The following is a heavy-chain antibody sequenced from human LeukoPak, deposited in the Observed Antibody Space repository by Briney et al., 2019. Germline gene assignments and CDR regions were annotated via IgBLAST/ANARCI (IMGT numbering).Heavy chain of an antibody. V-gene: IGHV4-59*01. Sequence: SETLSLTCSVSGDSITNYYWSWIRQPPGKGLEWIGFIYHSGNTNYNPSLTTRVTMSVDTSRTQISLRLSSVTAADTAVYYCVREEGIATSGALEYWGQGILVTVSS. D-gene: IGHD6-13*01. CDR2: IYHSGNT. J-gene: IGHJ4*02. CDR1: GDSITNYY. CDR3: VREEGIATSGALEY.